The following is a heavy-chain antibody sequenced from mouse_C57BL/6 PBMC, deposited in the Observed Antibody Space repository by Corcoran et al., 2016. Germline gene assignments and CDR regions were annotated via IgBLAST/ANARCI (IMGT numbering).Heavy chain of an antibody. CDR2: INTYSGVP. CDR1: GYTFTTYG. V-gene: IGHV9-3*01. Sequence: QIQLVQSGPELKKPGETVKISCKASGYTFTTYGMSWVKQAPGKGLKWMGWINTYSGVPTYADDFKGRFAFSLETSASTAYLQINNLKNEDTATYFCARPAYYAMDYWGQGTSVTVSS. CDR3: ARPAYYAMDY. J-gene: IGHJ4*01.